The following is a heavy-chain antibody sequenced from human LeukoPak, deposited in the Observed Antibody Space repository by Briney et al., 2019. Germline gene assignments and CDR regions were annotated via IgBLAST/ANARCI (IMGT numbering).Heavy chain of an antibody. CDR1: GYTFTGYY. J-gene: IGHJ6*02. Sequence: ASVKVSCKASGYTFTGYYMHWVRQAPGQGLEWMGWINPNSGGTNYAQKFQGWVTMTRDTSISTAYMELSRLRSDDTAIYYCAKVYDYYYYGMDVWGQGTTVTVSS. CDR2: INPNSGGT. D-gene: IGHD5/OR15-5a*01. CDR3: AKVYDYYYYGMDV. V-gene: IGHV1-2*04.